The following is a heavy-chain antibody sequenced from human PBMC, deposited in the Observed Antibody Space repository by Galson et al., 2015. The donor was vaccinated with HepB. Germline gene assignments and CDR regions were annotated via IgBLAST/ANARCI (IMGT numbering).Heavy chain of an antibody. J-gene: IGHJ6*02. CDR3: TRDPSSTLGYGMDV. Sequence: SLRLSCAASGFTVSSSHMSWVRQAPGKGLEWVSVIYTGGTTYYADSVKGRFSISRDDSKNTVYLQLNSPRAEDTAVYYCTRDPSSTLGYGMDVWGQGTTVTVSS. D-gene: IGHD6-13*01. CDR2: IYTGGTT. CDR1: GFTVSSSH. V-gene: IGHV3-53*01.